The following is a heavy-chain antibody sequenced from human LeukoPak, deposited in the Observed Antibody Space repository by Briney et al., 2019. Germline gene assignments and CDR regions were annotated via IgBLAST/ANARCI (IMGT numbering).Heavy chain of an antibody. D-gene: IGHD3-10*01. CDR3: ARHGIYYGLGSSYGLPNWFDP. Sequence: SETLSLTCAVSGGSLSGYYWTWIRQPPGKGLEWIGSIYYSGSTYYNPSLKSRVTMSVDRSKNQFSLKLSSVTAADTAVYYCARHGIYYGLGSSYGLPNWFDPWGQGTLVTVSS. J-gene: IGHJ5*02. CDR1: GGSLSGYY. V-gene: IGHV4-59*04. CDR2: IYYSGST.